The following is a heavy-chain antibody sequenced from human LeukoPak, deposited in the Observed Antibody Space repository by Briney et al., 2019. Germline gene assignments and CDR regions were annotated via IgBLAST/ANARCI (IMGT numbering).Heavy chain of an antibody. CDR3: AKDRGWYDY. Sequence: GGSLRLSCAASGFTFDDYAMHWVRQAPGKGLEWVSLISGDGGSTYYADSVKGRFTISRDNSKNSLYLHMNSLRTEDTALYHCAKDRGWYDYWGQGTLVTVSS. CDR1: GFTFDDYA. D-gene: IGHD6-19*01. V-gene: IGHV3-43*02. CDR2: ISGDGGST. J-gene: IGHJ4*02.